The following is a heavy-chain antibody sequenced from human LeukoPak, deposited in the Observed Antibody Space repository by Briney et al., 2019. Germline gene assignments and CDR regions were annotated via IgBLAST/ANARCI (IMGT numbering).Heavy chain of an antibody. J-gene: IGHJ6*03. D-gene: IGHD2-2*01. CDR3: AIYCSSTSCYRGGYYYMDV. CDR2: IYYSGST. V-gene: IGHV4-39*01. Sequence: PSETLSLTCTVSGGSISSSSYYWGWIRQPPGKGLEWIGSIYYSGSTYYNPSLKSRVIISVDTSKNQFSLKLSSVTAADTAVYYCAIYCSSTSCYRGGYYYMDVWGKGTTVTVSS. CDR1: GGSISSSSYY.